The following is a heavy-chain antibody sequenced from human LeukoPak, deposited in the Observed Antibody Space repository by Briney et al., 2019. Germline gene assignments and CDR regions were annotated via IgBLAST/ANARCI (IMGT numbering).Heavy chain of an antibody. CDR3: ARDHYGGWFLDYFDY. Sequence: PSETLSLTCTVSGGSISSSSYYWGWIRQPPGKGLEWIGSIYYSGSTSHNPSLKSRVTISVGTSKNQFSLKLSSVTAADTAVYYCARDHYGGWFLDYFDYWGQGTLVTVSS. CDR1: GGSISSSSYY. J-gene: IGHJ4*02. D-gene: IGHD6-19*01. V-gene: IGHV4-39*07. CDR2: IYYSGST.